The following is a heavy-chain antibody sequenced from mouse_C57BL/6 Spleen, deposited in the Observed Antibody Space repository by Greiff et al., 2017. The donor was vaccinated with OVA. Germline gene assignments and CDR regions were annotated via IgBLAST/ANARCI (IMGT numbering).Heavy chain of an antibody. CDR1: GYTFTSYW. CDR2: IYPSDSET. CDR3: ASLGGSNAYFDV. V-gene: IGHV1-61*01. Sequence: QVQLQQPGAELVRPGSSVKLSCKASGYTFTSYWMDWVKQRPGQGLEWIGNIYPSDSETHYNQKFKDKATLTVDKSSSAAYMQLSSLTSEDSAVYYCASLGGSNAYFDVWGTGTTVTVSS. J-gene: IGHJ1*03. D-gene: IGHD2-5*01.